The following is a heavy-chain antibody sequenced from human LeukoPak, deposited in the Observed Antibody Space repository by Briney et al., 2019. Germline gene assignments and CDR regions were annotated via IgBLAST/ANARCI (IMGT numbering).Heavy chain of an antibody. V-gene: IGHV3-23*01. Sequence: PGGSLRLSCAASGFTFSSYAMSWVRQAPGKGLEWVSGISGGGGSTYYADSVKGRFTISRDNSKNTLYLQMNSLRAEDTAVYCCAKRCCSGWPFDYWGQGTLVTVSS. CDR3: AKRCCSGWPFDY. D-gene: IGHD6-19*01. CDR2: ISGGGGST. J-gene: IGHJ4*02. CDR1: GFTFSSYA.